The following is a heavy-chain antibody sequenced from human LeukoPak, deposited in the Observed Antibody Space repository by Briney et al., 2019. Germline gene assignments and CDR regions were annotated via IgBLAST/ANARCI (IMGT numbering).Heavy chain of an antibody. CDR2: IYYSGST. Sequence: PSETLSLTCTVSGGSISSYYWSWIRQPPGKGLEWIGYIYYSGSTNYNPSLKSRVTISVDTSKNQFSLKPSSVTAADTAVYYCASYMTTVTTYIYGMDVWGQGTTVTVSS. CDR3: ASYMTTVTTYIYGMDV. CDR1: GGSISSYY. J-gene: IGHJ6*02. D-gene: IGHD4-11*01. V-gene: IGHV4-59*08.